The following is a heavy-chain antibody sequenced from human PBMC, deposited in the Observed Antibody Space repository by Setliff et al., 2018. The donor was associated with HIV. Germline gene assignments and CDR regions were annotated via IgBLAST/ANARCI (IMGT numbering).Heavy chain of an antibody. CDR2: IYYTGSP. V-gene: IGHV4-39*01. J-gene: IGHJ6*03. CDR1: GDSISSSIYY. Sequence: SETLSLTCTVSGDSISSSIYYWGWVRQPPGKGLEWIGGIYYTGSPFYNPSLKSRVTISVDTSKNQFSLKLSSVTAADTAVYYCARGPRYGSGNYYYYYYYMDVWGKGTTVTVSS. CDR3: ARGPRYGSGNYYYYYYYMDV. D-gene: IGHD3-10*01.